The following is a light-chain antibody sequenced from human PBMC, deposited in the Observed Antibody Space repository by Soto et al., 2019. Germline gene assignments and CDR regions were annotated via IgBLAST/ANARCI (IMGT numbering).Light chain of an antibody. CDR1: QSVSSN. J-gene: IGKJ1*01. Sequence: EIVMTPSPATLSVSRGERATLSCRASQSVSSNLAWYQQKPGQAPRLLIYDASNRATGIPARFSGSGSGTDFTLTISSLEPEDFAVYYCQQRSNWPPWTFRQGTKVDI. CDR2: DAS. CDR3: QQRSNWPPWT. V-gene: IGKV3-11*01.